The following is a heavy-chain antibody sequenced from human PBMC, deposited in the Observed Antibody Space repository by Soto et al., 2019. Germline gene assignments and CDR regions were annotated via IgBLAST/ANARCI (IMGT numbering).Heavy chain of an antibody. CDR1: GGSISSSSYY. CDR2: IYYSGST. J-gene: IGHJ5*02. CDR3: ARLFSITIFGVVTNINWFDP. V-gene: IGHV4-39*01. Sequence: PSETLSLTCTVSGGSISSSSYYWGWIRQPPGKGLEWIGSIYYSGSTYYNPSLKSRVTISVDTSKNQFSLKLSSVTAADTAVYYCARLFSITIFGVVTNINWFDPWGQGTLVTV. D-gene: IGHD3-3*01.